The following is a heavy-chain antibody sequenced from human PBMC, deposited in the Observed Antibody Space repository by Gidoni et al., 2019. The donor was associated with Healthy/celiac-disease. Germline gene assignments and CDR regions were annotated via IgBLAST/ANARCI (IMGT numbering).Heavy chain of an antibody. Sequence: QVQLVESGGGVVQPGRSLRLSCAASGFTFSSYGMHWVRQAPGKGLEWVAVISYDGSNKYYADSVKGRFTISRDNSKNTLYLQMNSLRAEDTAVYYCAKEPRALVRGVISTAEYFQHWGQGTLVTVSS. CDR1: GFTFSSYG. J-gene: IGHJ1*01. D-gene: IGHD3-10*01. CDR2: ISYDGSNK. V-gene: IGHV3-30*18. CDR3: AKEPRALVRGVISTAEYFQH.